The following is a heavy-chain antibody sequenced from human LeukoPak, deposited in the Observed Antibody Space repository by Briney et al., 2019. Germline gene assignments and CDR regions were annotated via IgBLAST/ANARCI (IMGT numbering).Heavy chain of an antibody. Sequence: AASVKVSCKASGYTFTSYGISWVRQAPGQGLEWMGWISAYNGNTNYAQKLQGRGTLTTDTSTSTADMELRSLRSDDTAVYYCARYVERGGNWFDPWGQGTLVTVSS. CDR1: GYTFTSYG. J-gene: IGHJ5*02. CDR3: ARYVERGGNWFDP. D-gene: IGHD1-1*01. CDR2: ISAYNGNT. V-gene: IGHV1-18*01.